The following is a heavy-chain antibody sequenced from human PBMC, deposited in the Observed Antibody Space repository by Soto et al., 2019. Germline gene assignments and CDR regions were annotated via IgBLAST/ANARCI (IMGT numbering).Heavy chain of an antibody. CDR3: ARVKSGQTTVIGYFDY. Sequence: GASVKVSCKASGYTFTSYGISWVRQAPGQGLEWMGWISAYNGNTNYAQKLQGRVTMTTDTSTSTAYMELRSLRSDDTAVYYCARVKSGQTTVIGYFDYWGQGTLVTVSS. J-gene: IGHJ4*02. CDR2: ISAYNGNT. V-gene: IGHV1-18*01. CDR1: GYTFTSYG. D-gene: IGHD4-17*01.